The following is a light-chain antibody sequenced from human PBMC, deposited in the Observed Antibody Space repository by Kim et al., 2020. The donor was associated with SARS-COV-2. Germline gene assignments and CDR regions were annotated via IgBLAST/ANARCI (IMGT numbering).Light chain of an antibody. CDR2: IAS. J-gene: IGKJ5*01. Sequence: SPGEKATLSCRDSRGVTSNYLAWYQQKPGQAPRLLIYIASSRATGIPDRFSGSGSGTEFTLTISRLEPEDFAVYYCHQYGSPPSTFGQGTRLEIK. V-gene: IGKV3-20*01. CDR1: RGVTSNY. CDR3: HQYGSPPST.